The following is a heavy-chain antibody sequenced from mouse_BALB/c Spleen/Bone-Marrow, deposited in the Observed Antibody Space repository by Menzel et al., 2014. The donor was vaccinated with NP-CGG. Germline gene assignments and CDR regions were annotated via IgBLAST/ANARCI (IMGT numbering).Heavy chain of an antibody. V-gene: IGHV1-80*01. J-gene: IGHJ4*01. CDR1: GYAFSNYG. CDR2: IYPGDGDT. Sequence: QVQLQQSRAELVRPGSSVKISCKASGYAFSNYGMNWVKQRPGQGLEWIGQIYPGDGDTNYNGEFKGRVTLTADKSSSTAYMQLSSLTSEDSAVYFCASVYDYGRGYAMDYWGQGTSVTVSS. CDR3: ASVYDYGRGYAMDY. D-gene: IGHD2-4*01.